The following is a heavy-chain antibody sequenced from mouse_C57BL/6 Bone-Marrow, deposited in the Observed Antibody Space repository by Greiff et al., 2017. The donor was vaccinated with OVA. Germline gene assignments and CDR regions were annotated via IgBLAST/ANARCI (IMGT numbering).Heavy chain of an antibody. V-gene: IGHV1-81*01. Sequence: QVQLKESGAELARPGASVKLSCKASGYTFTSYGISWVKQRTGQGLEWIGEIYPRSGNTYYNEKFKGKATLTADKSSSTAYMELRSLTSEDSAVYFCARSGDDYSFAYWGQGTLVTVSA. J-gene: IGHJ3*01. D-gene: IGHD2-4*01. CDR2: IYPRSGNT. CDR1: GYTFTSYG. CDR3: ARSGDDYSFAY.